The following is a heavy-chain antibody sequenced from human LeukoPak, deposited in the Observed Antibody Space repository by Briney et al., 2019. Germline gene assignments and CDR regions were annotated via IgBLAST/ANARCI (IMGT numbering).Heavy chain of an antibody. CDR2: IYYSGST. CDR3: ARLGDGYNTGDY. J-gene: IGHJ4*02. V-gene: IGHV4-59*08. D-gene: IGHD5-24*01. CDR1: GGSISSYY. Sequence: SETLSLTCTVSGGSISSYYWSWIRQPPGKGLEWVGYIYYSGSTNYNPSLKSRVTISVDTSNNQFSLKLSSVTAADTAVYYCARLGDGYNTGDYWGQGTLVTVSS.